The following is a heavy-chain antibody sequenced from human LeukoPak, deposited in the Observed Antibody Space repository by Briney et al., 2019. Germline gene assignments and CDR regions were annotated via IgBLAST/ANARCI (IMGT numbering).Heavy chain of an antibody. V-gene: IGHV4-59*08. J-gene: IGHJ6*02. CDR3: ARGELLNYYYYYGMDV. D-gene: IGHD1-26*01. CDR2: IYYSGST. Sequence: SETLSLTCTASGGSISSYYWSWIRQPPGKGLERIGYIYYSGSTNYNPSLKSRVTISVDTSKNQFSLKLSSVTAADTAVYYCARGELLNYYYYYGMDVWGQGTTVTVSS. CDR1: GGSISSYY.